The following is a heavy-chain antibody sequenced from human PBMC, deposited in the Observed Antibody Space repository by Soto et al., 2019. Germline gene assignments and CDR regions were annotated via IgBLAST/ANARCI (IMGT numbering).Heavy chain of an antibody. CDR3: ELWFGELPN. CDR2: IIPILGIA. V-gene: IGHV1-69*02. CDR1: GGTFSSYT. J-gene: IGHJ4*02. D-gene: IGHD3-10*01. Sequence: QVQLVQSGAEVKKPGSSVKVSCKASGGTFSSYTISWVRQAPGQGLEWMGRIIPILGIANYAQKFQGRVTXXADKSTSTAYMELSSLRSEDTAVYYCELWFGELPNWGQGTLVTVSS.